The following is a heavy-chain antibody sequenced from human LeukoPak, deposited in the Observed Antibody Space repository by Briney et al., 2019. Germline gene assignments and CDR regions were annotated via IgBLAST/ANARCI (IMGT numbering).Heavy chain of an antibody. J-gene: IGHJ4*02. CDR2: IWYDGSNK. CDR3: ARDFHMVRGVMTGYYFDY. V-gene: IGHV3-33*01. D-gene: IGHD3-10*01. CDR1: GFTFSSYG. Sequence: GGSLRLSCAASGFTFSSYGMHWVRQAPGKGLEWVAVIWYDGSNKYHADSVKGRFTISRDNSKNTLYLQMNSLRAEDTAVYYCARDFHMVRGVMTGYYFDYWGQGTLVTVSS.